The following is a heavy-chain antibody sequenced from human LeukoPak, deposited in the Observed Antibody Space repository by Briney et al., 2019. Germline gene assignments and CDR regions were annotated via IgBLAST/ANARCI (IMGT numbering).Heavy chain of an antibody. CDR3: ARDKLGITGTTRDDY. D-gene: IGHD1-20*01. J-gene: IGHJ4*02. Sequence: GGSLRLSCAASGFTFSSYSMNWVRQAPGKGLEWVSSISSSSSYIYYADSVKGRFTISRDNAKNSLYLQMNSLRAEDTAVYYCARDKLGITGTTRDDYWGQGTLVTVSS. CDR1: GFTFSSYS. V-gene: IGHV3-21*01. CDR2: ISSSSSYI.